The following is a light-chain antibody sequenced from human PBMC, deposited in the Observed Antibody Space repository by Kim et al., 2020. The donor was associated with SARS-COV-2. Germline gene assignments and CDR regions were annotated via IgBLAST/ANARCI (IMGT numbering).Light chain of an antibody. Sequence: QSVLTQSPSASGTPGQRVTISCSGSTSNIGKNTVNWFQQLPGTAPKLLIFSNDQRPPGVPDRFSGSTSGTSASLAISGLRSEDEAEYYCAVWDDSLSGFLVFGGGTQLTVL. CDR3: AVWDDSLSGFLV. CDR1: TSNIGKNT. J-gene: IGLJ2*01. V-gene: IGLV1-44*01. CDR2: SND.